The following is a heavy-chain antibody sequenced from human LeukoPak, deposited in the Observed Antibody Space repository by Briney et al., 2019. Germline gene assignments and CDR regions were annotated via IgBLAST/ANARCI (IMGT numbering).Heavy chain of an antibody. CDR1: GFTFSNAW. V-gene: IGHV3-15*01. Sequence: GGSLRLSCAASGFTFSNAWMSWVRQAPGKGLEWVGRIKSKTDGGTTDYAAPVKGRFTISRDDSKNTLYLQMNSLKTEDTAVYYCTTSDDFWSGHLYWGQGTLVTVSS. J-gene: IGHJ4*02. CDR3: TTSDDFWSGHLY. CDR2: IKSKTDGGTT. D-gene: IGHD3-3*01.